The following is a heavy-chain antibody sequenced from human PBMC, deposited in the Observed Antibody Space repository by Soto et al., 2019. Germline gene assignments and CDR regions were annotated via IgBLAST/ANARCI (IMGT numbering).Heavy chain of an antibody. CDR3: ARNSYYDFWSGYQRAFDF. CDR1: GYPISSGYY. Sequence: SETLSLTCAVSGYPISSGYYWGWIRQSPGKGLEWIGSLYHSGSPSYNPSLKSRVTISVDSSKNQFSLKLSSVTAADTAVYYCARNSYYDFWSGYQRAFDFWGQGTLVTVSS. D-gene: IGHD3-3*01. CDR2: LYHSGSP. V-gene: IGHV4-38-2*01. J-gene: IGHJ4*02.